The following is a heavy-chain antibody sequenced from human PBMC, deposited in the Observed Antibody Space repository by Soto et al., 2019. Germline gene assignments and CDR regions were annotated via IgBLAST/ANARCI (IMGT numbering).Heavy chain of an antibody. Sequence: SETLSLTCTVSGGSISSYYWSWIRQPPGKGLEWIGYIYYSGSTNYNPSLKSRVTISVDTSKNQFSLKLSSVTAADTAVYYCARSRIFGVVIGYYYMDVWGKGTMVTVSS. CDR2: IYYSGST. J-gene: IGHJ6*03. CDR3: ARSRIFGVVIGYYYMDV. CDR1: GGSISSYY. V-gene: IGHV4-59*01. D-gene: IGHD3-3*01.